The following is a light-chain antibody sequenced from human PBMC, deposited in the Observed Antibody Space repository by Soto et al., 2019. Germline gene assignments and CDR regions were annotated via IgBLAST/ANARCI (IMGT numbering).Light chain of an antibody. V-gene: IGKV1-33*01. CDR3: QQYGNLPFT. J-gene: IGKJ4*01. Sequence: DIQMTQSPSSLSASVGVRVTITCQASQDISNYLNWYQQKPGKAPKLLIYDASNLETGVPSRFSGGGSGTDFTFSISGLQPEDIATYYCQQYGNLPFTFGGGTKVEIK. CDR2: DAS. CDR1: QDISNY.